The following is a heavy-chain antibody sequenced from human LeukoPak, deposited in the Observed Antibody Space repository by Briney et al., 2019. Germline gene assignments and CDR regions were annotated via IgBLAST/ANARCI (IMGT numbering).Heavy chain of an antibody. V-gene: IGHV3-23*01. J-gene: IGHJ4*02. CDR2: ISGSGNST. Sequence: PGGSLRLSCAASGFTFSSYAMSWVRQAPGKGLEWVSAISGSGNSTYYADSVKGRFTISRDNSKNTLYLRMNSLTAEDTAVYYCAKGFHCSSTSCYGRPFDFWGQGTLVTVSS. CDR1: GFTFSSYA. CDR3: AKGFHCSSTSCYGRPFDF. D-gene: IGHD2-2*01.